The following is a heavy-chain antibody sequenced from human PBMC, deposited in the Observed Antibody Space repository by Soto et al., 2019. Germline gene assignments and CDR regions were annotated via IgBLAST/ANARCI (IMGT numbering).Heavy chain of an antibody. CDR3: ASHHDS. CDR1: GGSISSYY. V-gene: IGHV4-59*08. J-gene: IGHJ4*02. Sequence: SETLSLTCTVSGGSISSYYWSWIRQPPGKGLEWIGYIYYSGSTNYNPSLKSRVTISVDTSKNQFSLKLSSVTAADTAVYSCASHHDSWGQGTLVTVS. CDR2: IYYSGST.